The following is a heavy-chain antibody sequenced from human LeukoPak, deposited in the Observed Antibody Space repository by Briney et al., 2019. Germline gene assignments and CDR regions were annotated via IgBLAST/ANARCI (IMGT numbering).Heavy chain of an antibody. V-gene: IGHV1-2*02. Sequence: ASVKVSCKASGYTFTGYYMHWVRQAPGQGLEWMGWINPNSGGTNYAQKFQGRVTMTRDTSISTAYMELSRLRSDDTAVYYCARGRGSSSLHWFDPWGQGTLVTVSS. CDR3: ARGRGSSSLHWFDP. D-gene: IGHD6-13*01. CDR2: INPNSGGT. CDR1: GYTFTGYY. J-gene: IGHJ5*02.